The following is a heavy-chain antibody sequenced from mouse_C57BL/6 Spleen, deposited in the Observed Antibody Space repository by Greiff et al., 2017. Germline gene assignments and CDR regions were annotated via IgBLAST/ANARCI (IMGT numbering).Heavy chain of an antibody. CDR2: IRNKANGYTT. CDR3: ARWAPDYATDY. Sequence: EVKLVESGGGLVQPGGSLSLSCAASGFTFTDYYMSWVRQPPGKALEWLGFIRNKANGYTTEYSASVKGRFTISRDNSQSILYLQMNALRAEDSATYYCARWAPDYATDYWGQGTSVTVSS. CDR1: GFTFTDYY. J-gene: IGHJ4*01. V-gene: IGHV7-3*01. D-gene: IGHD3-1*01.